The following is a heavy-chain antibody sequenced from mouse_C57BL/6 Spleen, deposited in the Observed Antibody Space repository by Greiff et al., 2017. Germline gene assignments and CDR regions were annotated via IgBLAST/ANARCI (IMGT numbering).Heavy chain of an antibody. D-gene: IGHD1-1*01. CDR1: GYTFTSYG. Sequence: QVQLQQSGAELARPGASVKLSCKASGYTFTSYGISWVKQRTGQGLEWIGEIYPRSGHTYYNEKFKGKAPLTADKSSSTAYMELRSLTSEDSAVYIWARDSRCYYAVDYWGQGTSVTVAS. CDR3: ARDSRCYYAVDY. CDR2: IYPRSGHT. J-gene: IGHJ4*01. V-gene: IGHV1-81*01.